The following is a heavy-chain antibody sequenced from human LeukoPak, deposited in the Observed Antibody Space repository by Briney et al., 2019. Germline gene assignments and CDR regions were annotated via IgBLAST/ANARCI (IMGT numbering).Heavy chain of an antibody. D-gene: IGHD1-26*01. CDR2: FQYTGST. CDR1: GGSIRSSSYN. J-gene: IGHJ6*03. Sequence: TSETLSLTCTVSGGSIRSSSYNWGWIRQPPRKGLEWIGSFQYTGSTHYNPSLKSRVTISVGTSKNQFSLKLSSVTAADTALYYCARTGGSFYFYYYMDVWGKGTTITVSS. CDR3: ARTGGSFYFYYYMDV. V-gene: IGHV4-39*07.